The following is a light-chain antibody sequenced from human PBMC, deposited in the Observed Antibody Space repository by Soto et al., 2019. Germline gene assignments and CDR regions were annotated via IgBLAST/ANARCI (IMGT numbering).Light chain of an antibody. Sequence: EIQMTQSPSSLSASVGDRVSITCRASQTINSYLNWFQQKPREVPKLLIYTASNLQGGVPSRFSGSQSGTDFTLTISSLQPEDSATYYCQQGYGTPFTFGQGTRLEIK. CDR1: QTINSY. V-gene: IGKV1-39*01. J-gene: IGKJ5*01. CDR3: QQGYGTPFT. CDR2: TAS.